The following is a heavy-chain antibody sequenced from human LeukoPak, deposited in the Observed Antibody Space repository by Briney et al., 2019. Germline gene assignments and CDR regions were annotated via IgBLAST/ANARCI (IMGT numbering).Heavy chain of an antibody. D-gene: IGHD3-22*01. V-gene: IGHV3-7*01. CDR1: GFTFSTYW. CDR2: MRRDGNEI. Sequence: GGSLRLSCSASGFTFSTYWMSWVRQAPGKGLEWVANMRRDGNEIYYLDSVRGRFTISRDNAKNSLYLQMNSLRAEDTAVYYCAKGHVTMIVVISPIDYWGQGTLVTVSS. J-gene: IGHJ4*02. CDR3: AKGHVTMIVVISPIDY.